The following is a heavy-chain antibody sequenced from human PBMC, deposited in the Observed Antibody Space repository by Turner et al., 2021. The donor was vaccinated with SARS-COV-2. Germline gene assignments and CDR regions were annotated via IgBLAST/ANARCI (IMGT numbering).Heavy chain of an antibody. Sequence: QLQLQESGPGLMKSSETLSLTCTVSGGFVRSSSYYWGWIRQPPGKGLEWIGNAYYKGNTYYNPSLKSRVTISVDTSKNQFSLNLNSVTAADTAMYYCASHRVGATIYYDYGMDVWGQGATVTVSS. D-gene: IGHD1-26*01. CDR2: AYYKGNT. J-gene: IGHJ6*02. CDR1: GGFVRSSSYY. V-gene: IGHV4-39*01. CDR3: ASHRVGATIYYDYGMDV.